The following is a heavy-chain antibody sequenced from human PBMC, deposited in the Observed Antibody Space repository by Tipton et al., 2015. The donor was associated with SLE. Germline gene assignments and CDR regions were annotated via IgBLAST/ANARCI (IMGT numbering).Heavy chain of an antibody. CDR2: ISYDGSNK. J-gene: IGHJ4*02. V-gene: IGHV3-30*04. D-gene: IGHD6-13*01. CDR3: ARPVSTLATGGGGYFDY. CDR1: GFTFSSYV. Sequence: SLRLSCAASGFTFSSYVMHWVRQAPGKGLEWVAVISYDGSNKYYADSVKGRFTISRDNSKNTLYLQMNSLRAEDTAVYYCARPVSTLATGGGGYFDYWGQGTLVTVSS.